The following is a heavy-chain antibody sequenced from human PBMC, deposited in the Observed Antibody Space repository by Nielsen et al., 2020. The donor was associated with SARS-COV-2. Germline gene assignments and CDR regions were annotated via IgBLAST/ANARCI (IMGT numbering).Heavy chain of an antibody. CDR2: IYYSGST. D-gene: IGHD5-12*01. Sequence: GSLRLFCTVSGGSISSYYWSWIRQPPGKGLEWIGYIYYSGSTNYNPSLKSRVTISVDTSKNQFSLKLSSVTAADTAVYYCARVGGYSGYDFYYYYYGMDVWGQGTTVTVSS. V-gene: IGHV4-59*01. J-gene: IGHJ6*02. CDR3: ARVGGYSGYDFYYYYYGMDV. CDR1: GGSISSYY.